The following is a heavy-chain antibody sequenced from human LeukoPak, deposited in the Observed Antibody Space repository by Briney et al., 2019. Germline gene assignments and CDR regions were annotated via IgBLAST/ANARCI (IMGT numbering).Heavy chain of an antibody. CDR1: GGSISSGSYY. V-gene: IGHV4-61*02. Sequence: PSQTLSLTCTVSGGSISSGSYYWSWIRQPAGKGLEWIGRIYTSGSTNYNPSLKSRATISVDTSKNQFSLKLSSVTAADTAVYYCARCEIAARGWFDPWGQGTLVTVSS. CDR2: IYTSGST. J-gene: IGHJ5*02. CDR3: ARCEIAARGWFDP. D-gene: IGHD6-6*01.